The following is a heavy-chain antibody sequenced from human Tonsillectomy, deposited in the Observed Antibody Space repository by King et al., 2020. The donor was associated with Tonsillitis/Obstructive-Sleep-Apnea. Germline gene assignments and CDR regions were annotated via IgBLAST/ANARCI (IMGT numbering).Heavy chain of an antibody. CDR1: GYTFTTYA. V-gene: IGHV7-4-1*02. D-gene: IGHD2-2*01. CDR3: AREVVVVPATYGWFDP. J-gene: IGHJ5*02. CDR2: INTKTGIP. Sequence: VQLVESGSELKKPGASVKVSCKASGYTFTTYAMNWVRQAPGQGLEWMGWINTKTGIPTYAQGFTGRFVFSLDTSVSTAYLQISSLNAEDTAVYYCAREVVVVPATYGWFDPWGQGTLVTVSS.